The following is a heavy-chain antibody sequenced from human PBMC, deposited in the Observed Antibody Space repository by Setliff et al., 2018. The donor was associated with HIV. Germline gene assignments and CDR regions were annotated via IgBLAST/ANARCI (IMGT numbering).Heavy chain of an antibody. D-gene: IGHD3-3*01. J-gene: IGHJ4*02. CDR3: VKDVLKFWSGSGALDF. Sequence: QPGGSLRLSCAASGFTFNSYGIHWVRQAPGKGLEWVALIWYDASKKEYSDSVKGRFNILRFDSKKTAYLQMNSLRDEDTAVYYCVKDVLKFWSGSGALDFWGPGTLVTVSS. CDR2: IWYDASKK. V-gene: IGHV3-33*06. CDR1: GFTFNSYG.